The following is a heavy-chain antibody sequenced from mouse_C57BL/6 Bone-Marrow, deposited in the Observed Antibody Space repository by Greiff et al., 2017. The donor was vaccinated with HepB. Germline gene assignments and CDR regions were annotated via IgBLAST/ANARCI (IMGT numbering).Heavy chain of an antibody. CDR1: GYSFTGYY. CDR3: AKESLHYYGSTWFAY. D-gene: IGHD1-1*01. CDR2: INPSTGGT. V-gene: IGHV1-42*01. Sequence: VQLQQSGPELVKPGASVKISCKASGYSFTGYYMNWVKQSPEKSLEWIGEINPSTGGTTYNQKFKAKATLTVDKSSSTAYMQLKSLTSEDSAVYYCAKESLHYYGSTWFAYWGQGTLVTVSA. J-gene: IGHJ3*01.